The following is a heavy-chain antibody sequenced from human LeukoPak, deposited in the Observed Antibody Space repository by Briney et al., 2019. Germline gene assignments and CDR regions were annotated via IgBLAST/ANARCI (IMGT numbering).Heavy chain of an antibody. V-gene: IGHV1-2*02. Sequence: ASVKVSCKASGYTFTGYYMHWVRQAPGQGLEWMGWINPNSGGTNYAQKFQGRVTMTRDTSISTAYMELSRLRSDDTAVYYCARSWRDYGGYYYMDVWGKGTTVTISS. CDR2: INPNSGGT. D-gene: IGHD4-23*01. CDR1: GYTFTGYY. CDR3: ARSWRDYGGYYYMDV. J-gene: IGHJ6*03.